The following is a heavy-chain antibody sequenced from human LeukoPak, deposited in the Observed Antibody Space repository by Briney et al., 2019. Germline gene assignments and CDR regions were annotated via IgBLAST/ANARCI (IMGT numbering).Heavy chain of an antibody. CDR1: GFTFSSYE. V-gene: IGHV3-48*03. D-gene: IGHD6-19*01. J-gene: IGHJ6*04. CDR3: ARDTPLSSGWATGMDV. CDR2: ISSSGSTI. Sequence: QSGGSLRLSCAASGFTFSSYEMNWVRQAPGKGLEWVSYISSSGSTIYYADSVKGRFTISRDNAKNSLYLQMNSLRAEDTAVYYCARDTPLSSGWATGMDVWGKGTTVTISS.